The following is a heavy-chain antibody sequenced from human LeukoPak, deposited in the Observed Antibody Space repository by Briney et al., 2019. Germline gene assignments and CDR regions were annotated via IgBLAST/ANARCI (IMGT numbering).Heavy chain of an antibody. CDR1: GGSINYY. CDR2: IYYIGTT. V-gene: IGHV4-59*01. Sequence: PSETLSLTCTVSGGSINYYWSWIRQPPGKGLEWIGYIYYIGTTSYNPSLKSRVTISVDTSKNQFSLKLGSVTAADTAVYYCARETYYYDSSGYYYAFDYWGQGTLVTVSS. J-gene: IGHJ4*02. D-gene: IGHD3-22*01. CDR3: ARETYYYDSSGYYYAFDY.